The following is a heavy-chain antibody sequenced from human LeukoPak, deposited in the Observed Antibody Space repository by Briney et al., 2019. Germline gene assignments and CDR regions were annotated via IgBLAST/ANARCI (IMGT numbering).Heavy chain of an antibody. CDR3: ARSSVPYYYYNYYMDV. CDR2: ISSTGSTI. Sequence: GGSLRLSCAASGFTFSDHYMSWIRQAPGKGLEWVSYISSTGSTIYYADSVKGRFTISRDNAKNSLYLQMNSLRTEDTAVYYCARSSVPYYYYNYYMDVWGKGTTVTVSS. V-gene: IGHV3-11*01. CDR1: GFTFSDHY. D-gene: IGHD3-22*01. J-gene: IGHJ6*03.